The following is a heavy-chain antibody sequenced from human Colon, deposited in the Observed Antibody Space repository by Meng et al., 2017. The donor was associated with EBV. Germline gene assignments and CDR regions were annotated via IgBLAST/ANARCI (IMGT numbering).Heavy chain of an antibody. CDR3: ARRPTGINY. J-gene: IGHJ4*02. CDR1: GGSLSVAN. CDR2: IIHGGSP. D-gene: IGHD2-8*02. Sequence: QLQQWGAGLLKPSETLSLTCAVNGGSLSVANWNWIRQPPGNGLEWIGEIIHGGSPSYNPSLKSRVTISIDTSKNQLSLMLSSVTAADTAVYYCARRPTGINYWGQGTLVTVS. V-gene: IGHV4-34*12.